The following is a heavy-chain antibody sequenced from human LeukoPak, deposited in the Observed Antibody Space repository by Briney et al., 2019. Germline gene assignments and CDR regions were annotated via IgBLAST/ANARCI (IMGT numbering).Heavy chain of an antibody. D-gene: IGHD6-19*01. CDR1: GFTLTSDK. Sequence: GGSLRLSCAVSGFTLTSDKMHWVRQAPGKGLVWVSRVNSDGSSTTYADSVKGRFTISRDNAKNTLYLQMNSLRAEDTAVYYCARGSTQYSSGWYGLDYWGQGTLVTVSS. CDR2: VNSDGSST. J-gene: IGHJ4*02. CDR3: ARGSTQYSSGWYGLDY. V-gene: IGHV3-74*01.